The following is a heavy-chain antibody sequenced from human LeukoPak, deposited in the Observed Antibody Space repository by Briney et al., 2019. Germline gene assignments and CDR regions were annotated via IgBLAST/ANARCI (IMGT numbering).Heavy chain of an antibody. D-gene: IGHD2-21*01. CDR2: ISAYNGNT. CDR1: GYTFTNYG. Sequence: ASVKVSCKASGYTFTNYGISWVRQAPGQRLEWLGWISAYNGNTDYAQILQGRVTMTTDTSTGTAYMELRSLRSDDTAVYYCARVGFCGGDCYTNPHIPFDYWGQGTPVTVSS. CDR3: ARVGFCGGDCYTNPHIPFDY. J-gene: IGHJ4*02. V-gene: IGHV1-18*01.